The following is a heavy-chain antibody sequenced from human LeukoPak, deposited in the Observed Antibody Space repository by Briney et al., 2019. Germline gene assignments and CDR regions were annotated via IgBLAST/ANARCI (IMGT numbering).Heavy chain of an antibody. CDR1: GGSISSYY. D-gene: IGHD3-3*01. V-gene: IGHV4-4*07. CDR3: ARAVYYDFWSGFYGGSYYYYYMDV. Sequence: SETLSLTCTVSGGSISSYYWSWIRQPAGKGLEWIGRIYISGSGSTNYNPSLKSRVTMSVDTSKNQFSLKLSSVTAADTAVYYCARAVYYDFWSGFYGGSYYYYYMDVWGKGTTVTVSS. CDR2: IYISGSGST. J-gene: IGHJ6*03.